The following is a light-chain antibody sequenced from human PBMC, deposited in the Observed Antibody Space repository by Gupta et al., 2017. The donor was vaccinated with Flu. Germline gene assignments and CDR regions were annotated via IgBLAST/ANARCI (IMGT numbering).Light chain of an antibody. Sequence: QSVLTQPPSVSGTPGQRVAISCSGQRSNIGENDVCWYQQFPGTEPRLVILWSNRRPSGVPDRFSCYKTGNYASPDTRGLRPEEEADDYWAASDDNMSACLFGGGTRMTV. CDR3: AASDDNMSACL. CDR1: RSNIGEND. CDR2: WSN. V-gene: IGLV1-47*01. J-gene: IGLJ3*02.